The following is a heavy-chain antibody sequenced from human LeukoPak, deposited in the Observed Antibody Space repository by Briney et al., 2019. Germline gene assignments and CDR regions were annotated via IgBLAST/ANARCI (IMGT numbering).Heavy chain of an antibody. CDR1: GGPISSGGYS. D-gene: IGHD1-26*01. J-gene: IGHJ5*02. V-gene: IGHV4-30-4*07. CDR3: ARSVEWELGAFDP. CDR2: IYYSGST. Sequence: PSQTLSLTCAVSGGPISSGGYSWSWIRQPPGKGLEWIGYIYYSGSTYYNPSLKSRVTISVDTSKNQFSLKLSSVTAADTAVYYCARSVEWELGAFDPWGQGTLVTVSS.